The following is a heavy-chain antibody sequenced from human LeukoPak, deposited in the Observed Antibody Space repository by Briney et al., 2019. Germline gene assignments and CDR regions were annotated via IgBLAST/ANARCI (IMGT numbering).Heavy chain of an antibody. D-gene: IGHD6-19*01. J-gene: IGHJ4*02. CDR1: GGSISSSSYY. Sequence: SETLSLTCTVSGGSISSSSYYWGWIRQPPGKGLEWIGSIFYNPSLKSRVTISVDMSKNHFSLRLGSVTAADTAMYYCARGTLYSGWSYYFDYWGQGSQVAVSS. CDR2: IF. V-gene: IGHV4-39*07. CDR3: ARGTLYSGWSYYFDY.